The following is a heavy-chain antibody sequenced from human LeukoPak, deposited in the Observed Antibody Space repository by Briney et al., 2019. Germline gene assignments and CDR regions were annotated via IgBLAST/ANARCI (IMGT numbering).Heavy chain of an antibody. J-gene: IGHJ5*02. CDR1: GYTFTGYY. Sequence: ASVKDSCKASGYTFTGYYMHWVRQAPGQGLEWMGWINPNSGGTNYAQKFQGRVTMTRDTSISTAYMELSRLRSDDTAVYYCARDYDILTGYYNLYRWFDPWGQGTLVTVSS. CDR2: INPNSGGT. CDR3: ARDYDILTGYYNLYRWFDP. D-gene: IGHD3-9*01. V-gene: IGHV1-2*02.